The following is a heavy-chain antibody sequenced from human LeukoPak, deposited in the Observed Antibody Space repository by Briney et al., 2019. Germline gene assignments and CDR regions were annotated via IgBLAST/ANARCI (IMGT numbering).Heavy chain of an antibody. CDR2: IRGSGGST. Sequence: GGSLRLSCAASGFTFSSYAMSWVRQAPGKGLEWVSAIRGSGGSTYYADSVKGRFTISRDNSKNTLYLQMNSLRAENTAVYYCAKFLPTHIVVANYYFDYWGQGTLVTVSS. D-gene: IGHD2-21*01. CDR1: GFTFSSYA. CDR3: AKFLPTHIVVANYYFDY. J-gene: IGHJ4*02. V-gene: IGHV3-23*01.